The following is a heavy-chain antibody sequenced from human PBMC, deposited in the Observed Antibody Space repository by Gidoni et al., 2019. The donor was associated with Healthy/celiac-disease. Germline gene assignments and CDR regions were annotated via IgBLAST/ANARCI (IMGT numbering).Heavy chain of an antibody. Sequence: EVQLVESGGGLVKPGGSLRLSCAASGFTFSNAWMSWVRQAPGKGLEWVGRIKSKTDGGTTDYAAPVKGRFTISRDDSKNTLYLQMNSLKTEDTAVYYCTTDPHMLLPDNWFDPWGQGTLVTVSS. V-gene: IGHV3-15*01. CDR2: IKSKTDGGTT. CDR3: TTDPHMLLPDNWFDP. D-gene: IGHD2-15*01. CDR1: GFTFSNAW. J-gene: IGHJ5*02.